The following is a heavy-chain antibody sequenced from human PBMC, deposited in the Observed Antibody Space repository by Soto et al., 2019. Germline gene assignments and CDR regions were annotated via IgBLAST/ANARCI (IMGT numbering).Heavy chain of an antibody. V-gene: IGHV4-28*01. CDR3: ARREIQGPIDY. Sequence: QVQLQESGPGLVKPSDTLSLTCAVSGYSISSSNWWGWIRQPPGKGLEWIGYIYYSGTTYYNPSRKSRVPMSVDTSKHQFSLTLTSVTAVDTAVYYCARREIQGPIDYWGQGTLGTVSS. D-gene: IGHD1-26*01. CDR2: IYYSGTT. CDR1: GYSISSSNW. J-gene: IGHJ4*02.